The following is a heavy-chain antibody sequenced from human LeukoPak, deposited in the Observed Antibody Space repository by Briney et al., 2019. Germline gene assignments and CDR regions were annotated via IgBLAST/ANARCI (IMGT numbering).Heavy chain of an antibody. CDR2: IGPTGFDR. Sequence: PGGSLRLSCTTSGLTFSTSGFNWVRQAPGKGLEWVASIGPTGFDRYHADSIKGRFTISRDNANNFLYLQMDSLRAEDTAVYYCATETNGRHYDYWGPGTLLTVSS. V-gene: IGHV3-21*06. CDR1: GLTFSTSG. CDR3: ATETNGRHYDY. J-gene: IGHJ4*02. D-gene: IGHD1-14*01.